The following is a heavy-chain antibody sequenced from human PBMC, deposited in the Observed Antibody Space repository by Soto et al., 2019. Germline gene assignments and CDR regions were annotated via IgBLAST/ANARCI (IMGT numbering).Heavy chain of an antibody. CDR2: IYYSGST. Sequence: QVQLQESGPGLVQPSETLSLTCTVSGGSISSYYWSWIRQPPGKGLEWIGYIYYSGSTNYNPSLTSRVTISVDASKNQSSLKLSSVTAADPAVYYCARRWGTSFDFWGQGTLVTVSS. V-gene: IGHV4-59*01. CDR1: GGSISSYY. J-gene: IGHJ4*02. CDR3: ARRWGTSFDF. D-gene: IGHD7-27*01.